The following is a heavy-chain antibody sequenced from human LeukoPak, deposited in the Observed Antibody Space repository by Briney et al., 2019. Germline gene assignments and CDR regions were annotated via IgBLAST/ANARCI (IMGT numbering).Heavy chain of an antibody. CDR3: ARALRSLYYYYMDV. CDR2: ISAYNGNT. Sequence: ASVKVSCKASGYTFTSYGISWVRQAPRQGLEWMGWISAYNGNTNYAQKLQGRVTMTTDTSTSTAYMELRSLRSDDTAVYYCARALRSLYYYYMDVWGKGTTVTVSS. D-gene: IGHD4-17*01. CDR1: GYTFTSYG. J-gene: IGHJ6*03. V-gene: IGHV1-18*01.